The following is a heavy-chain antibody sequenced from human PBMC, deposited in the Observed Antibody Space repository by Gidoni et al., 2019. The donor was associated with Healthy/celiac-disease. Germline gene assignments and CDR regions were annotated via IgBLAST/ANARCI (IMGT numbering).Heavy chain of an antibody. D-gene: IGHD3-22*01. CDR3: ARDAYDSSGYYPPEFDY. CDR2: IWYDGSNK. J-gene: IGHJ4*02. V-gene: IGHV3-33*01. CDR1: GFTFSSYG. Sequence: GVVQPGRSLRLSCAASGFTFSSYGMHWVRQAPGKGLEWVAVIWYDGSNKYYADSVKGRFTISRDNSKNTLYLQMNSLRAEDTAVYYCARDAYDSSGYYPPEFDYWGQGTLVTVSS.